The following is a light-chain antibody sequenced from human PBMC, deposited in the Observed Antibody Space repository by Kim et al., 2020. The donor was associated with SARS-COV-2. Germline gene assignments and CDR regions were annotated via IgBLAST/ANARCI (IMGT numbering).Light chain of an antibody. CDR1: QSISSY. J-gene: IGKJ1*01. CDR3: QQSHSTPT. V-gene: IGKV1-39*01. Sequence: AAVGDRVTLTWRGSQSISSYLNWYQQKPGKAPELLFYAASSLQSGVPSRFSGSGFGTDFTLTISSLQPEDFATYYCQQSHSTPTFGHGTKVDIK. CDR2: AAS.